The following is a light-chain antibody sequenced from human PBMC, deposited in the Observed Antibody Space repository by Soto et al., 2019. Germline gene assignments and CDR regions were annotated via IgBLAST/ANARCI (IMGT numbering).Light chain of an antibody. CDR2: GAS. CDR1: QSVRSN. J-gene: IGKJ1*01. Sequence: EIVMTQSPATLSVSPGDRATLSCRANQSVRSNLAWYQQRPGQAPRLLIYGASTRAAGVPARFSGSGSGTEFTRAISSLQSEDFAVYYCQQYNTWPPRTFGQGTKVEIK. V-gene: IGKV3-15*01. CDR3: QQYNTWPPRT.